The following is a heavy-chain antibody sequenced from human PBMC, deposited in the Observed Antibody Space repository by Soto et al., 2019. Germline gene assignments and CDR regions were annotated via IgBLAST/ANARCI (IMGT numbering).Heavy chain of an antibody. Sequence: LSLTCSVSGGSISSYYWSWIRQPAGKGLEWIGRIYSGGDTYYNPSLMSRLTMSVDTSKNQFSLRLSSVIAADTAVYYCARDAYYHDTSGYYLLDNWGQGTLVTVSS. D-gene: IGHD3-22*01. CDR2: IYSGGDT. CDR3: ARDAYYHDTSGYYLLDN. V-gene: IGHV4-4*07. J-gene: IGHJ4*02. CDR1: GGSISSYY.